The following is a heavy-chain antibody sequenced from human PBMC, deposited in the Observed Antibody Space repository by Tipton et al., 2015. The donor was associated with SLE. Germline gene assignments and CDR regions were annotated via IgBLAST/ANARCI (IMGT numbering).Heavy chain of an antibody. CDR1: GGSVSSGSYY. CDR3: ARVRQWLPTI. D-gene: IGHD6-19*01. J-gene: IGHJ3*02. V-gene: IGHV4-61*01. Sequence: LRLSCTVSGGSVSSGSYYWSWIRQPPGKGLEWIGSIYHSGSTYYNPSLKSRVTISVDTSKNQFSLKLSSVTAADTAVYYCARVRQWLPTIWGQGTMVTVSS. CDR2: IYHSGST.